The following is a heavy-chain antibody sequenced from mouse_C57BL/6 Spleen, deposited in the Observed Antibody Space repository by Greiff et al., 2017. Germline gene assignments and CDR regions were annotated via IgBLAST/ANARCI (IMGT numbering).Heavy chain of an antibody. V-gene: IGHV6-3*01. CDR2: IRLKSDNYAT. CDR3: TGELDLLLFDY. Sequence: EVQLVESGGGLVQPGGSMKLSCVASGFTFSNYWMNWVRQSPEKGLEWVAQIRLKSDNYATHYAESVKGRFTISRDDSKSSVYLQMNNLRAEDTGIYYCTGELDLLLFDYWGQGTTLTVSS. CDR1: GFTFSNYW. J-gene: IGHJ2*01. D-gene: IGHD1-1*01.